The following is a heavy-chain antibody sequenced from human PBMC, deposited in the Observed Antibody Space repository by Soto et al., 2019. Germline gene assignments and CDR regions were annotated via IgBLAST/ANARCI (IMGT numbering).Heavy chain of an antibody. V-gene: IGHV3-48*03. CDR3: ARDELWSGYYTGSHLYYGMDV. J-gene: IGHJ6*02. CDR2: ISSSGSTI. D-gene: IGHD3-3*01. CDR1: GFTFSSYE. Sequence: EVQLVESGGGLVQPGGSLRLSCAASGFTFSSYEMNWVRQAPGKGLEWVSYISSSGSTIYYADSVKGRFTISRDNAKNSLYLQMNSLRAENTAVYYCARDELWSGYYTGSHLYYGMDVWGQGTTVTVSS.